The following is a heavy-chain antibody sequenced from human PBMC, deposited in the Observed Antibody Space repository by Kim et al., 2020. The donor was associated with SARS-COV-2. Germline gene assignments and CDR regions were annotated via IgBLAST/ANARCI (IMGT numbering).Heavy chain of an antibody. V-gene: IGHV3-23*01. CDR2: FTGDGLT. CDR1: GFTFSNYG. Sequence: GGSLRLSCAASGFTFSNYGMTWVRQTPGKGLEWVSSFTGDGLTHYADSVKGRFTISRDTSKNLLYLQMNSLRAEDTAVYYCADYHGAGSHFRYWGQGPLV. D-gene: IGHD3-10*01. J-gene: IGHJ4*02. CDR3: ADYHGAGSHFRY.